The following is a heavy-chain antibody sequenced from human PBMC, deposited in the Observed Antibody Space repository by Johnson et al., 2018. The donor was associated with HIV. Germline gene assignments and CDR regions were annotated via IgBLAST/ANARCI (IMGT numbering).Heavy chain of an antibody. Sequence: QVQLVESGGGLVQPGGSLRLSCAAGGFAFSDYYMSWIRQAPGKGLEWVSYTSSGGRTIYYADSVKGRFTISRDNPKNSLYLQMNSLRVEDTAGYYCARVLGDYAYHIWGQGTMVTVSS. J-gene: IGHJ3*02. V-gene: IGHV3-11*04. D-gene: IGHD4-17*01. CDR1: GFAFSDYY. CDR3: ARVLGDYAYHI. CDR2: TSSGGRTI.